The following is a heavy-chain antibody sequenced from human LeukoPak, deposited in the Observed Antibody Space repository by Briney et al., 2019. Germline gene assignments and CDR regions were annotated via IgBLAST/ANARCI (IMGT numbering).Heavy chain of an antibody. CDR3: ARERPDRNYYYMDV. J-gene: IGHJ6*03. V-gene: IGHV4-30-4*08. Sequence: KPSGTLSLTCTVSGGSISSGDYYWSWIRQPPGKGLEWIGYIYYSGSTYYNPSLKSRVTISVDTSKNQFSLKLSSVTAADTAVYYCARERPDRNYYYMDVWGKGTTVTVSS. CDR2: IYYSGST. CDR1: GGSISSGDYY.